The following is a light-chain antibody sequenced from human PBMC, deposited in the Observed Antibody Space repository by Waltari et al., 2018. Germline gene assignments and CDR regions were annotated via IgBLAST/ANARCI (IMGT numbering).Light chain of an antibody. Sequence: DIQMTQSPSTLSASVGDRVTIPCRASQSVGTWLVWYQQKPGKAPKLLIYMASTLESGVPSRFSGSGSGTEFTLTISSLQPDDFATYSCQQYSSFSTFGQGTKL. J-gene: IGKJ2*01. CDR2: MAS. CDR1: QSVGTW. V-gene: IGKV1-5*03. CDR3: QQYSSFST.